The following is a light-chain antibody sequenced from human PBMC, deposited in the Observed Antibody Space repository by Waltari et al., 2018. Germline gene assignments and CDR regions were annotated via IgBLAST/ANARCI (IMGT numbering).Light chain of an antibody. V-gene: IGLV3-21*04. Sequence: SYVLTQPPSVSVAPGETARITCGGDNIGSYSVHWYQQKPGQAPVLVIFYDSDRPSGIPGRFPGSNAGNTATLTISRVEAGDEANYYCQVWHAAIDPGVFGTGTEVTV. CDR2: YDS. CDR3: QVWHAAIDPGV. CDR1: NIGSYS. J-gene: IGLJ1*01.